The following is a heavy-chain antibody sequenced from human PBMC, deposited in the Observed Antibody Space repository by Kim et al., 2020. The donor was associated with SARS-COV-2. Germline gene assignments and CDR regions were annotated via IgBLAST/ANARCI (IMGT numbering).Heavy chain of an antibody. CDR1: GGTFSSYA. V-gene: IGHV1-69*13. J-gene: IGHJ4*02. Sequence: SVKVSCKASGGTFSSYAISWVRQAPGQGLEWMGGIIPIFGTANYAQKFQGRVTITADESTSTAYMELSSLRSEDTAVYYCASRGGFYSGTEAEKNFDYWGQGTLVTVSS. CDR3: ASRGGFYSGTEAEKNFDY. D-gene: IGHD2-21*01. CDR2: IIPIFGTA.